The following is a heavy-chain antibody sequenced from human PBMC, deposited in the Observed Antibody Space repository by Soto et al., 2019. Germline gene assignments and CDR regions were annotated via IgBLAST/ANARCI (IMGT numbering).Heavy chain of an antibody. J-gene: IGHJ6*02. V-gene: IGHV3-23*01. CDR2: ISRDGGTT. Sequence: EVQLLASGGGLVQPGGSLRLSCAASGSNFDSYAMNWVRHAPGKGLEWVSAISRDGGTTFYADAVKCRFTISRDNSENTFYMKMNSLRVEDTAVYYCAKGGFCVHDGMYVWGQGTTVNVSS. CDR1: GSNFDSYA. CDR3: AKGGFCVHDGMYV. D-gene: IGHD2-21*01.